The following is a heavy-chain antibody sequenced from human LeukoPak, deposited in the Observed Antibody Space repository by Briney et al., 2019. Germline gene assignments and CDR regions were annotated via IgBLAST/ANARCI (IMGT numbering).Heavy chain of an antibody. CDR1: GGSISSYY. CDR2: IYTSGST. V-gene: IGHV4-4*07. D-gene: IGHD2-2*01. CDR3: ARDHIVVVPAATNYYYYMDV. J-gene: IGHJ6*03. Sequence: SETLSLTCTVSGGSISSYYWSWIRQPAGKGLEWIGRIYTSGSTNYNPSLKSRVTMSVDTSKNQFSLKLSSVTAADTAVHYCARDHIVVVPAATNYYYYMDVWGKGTTVTVSS.